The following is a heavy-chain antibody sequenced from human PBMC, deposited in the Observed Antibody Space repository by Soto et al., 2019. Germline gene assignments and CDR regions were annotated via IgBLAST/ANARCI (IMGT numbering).Heavy chain of an antibody. J-gene: IGHJ4*02. V-gene: IGHV1-18*01. CDR1: GYTFTSYG. D-gene: IGHD1-1*01. CDR2: ISAHNGNT. CDR3: AKGRYGDY. Sequence: QVHLVQSGAEVKKPGASVKVSCKASGYTFTSYGITWVRQAPGQGLEWMGWISAHNGNTDYAQTLQGRVIATRDTSTSTAYMELRSLISDDTAVYYCAKGRYGDYWGQGALVTVSS.